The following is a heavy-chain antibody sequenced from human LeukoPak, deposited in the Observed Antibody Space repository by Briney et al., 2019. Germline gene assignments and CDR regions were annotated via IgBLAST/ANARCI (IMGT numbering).Heavy chain of an antibody. CDR2: IWYDGSNK. Sequence: PGGSLRLSCAGSGFTFSSYAMSWVRQAPGKGLEWVAVIWYDGSNKYYADSVKGRFTISRDNSKNTPYLQMNSLRAEDTAVYYCAKDQFNYYDSSGYYSDYWGQGTLVTVSS. CDR3: AKDQFNYYDSSGYYSDY. V-gene: IGHV3-30*02. CDR1: GFTFSSYA. J-gene: IGHJ4*02. D-gene: IGHD3-22*01.